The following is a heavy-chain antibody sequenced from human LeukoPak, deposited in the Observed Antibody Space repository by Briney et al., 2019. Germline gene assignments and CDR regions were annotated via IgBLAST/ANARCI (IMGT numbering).Heavy chain of an antibody. J-gene: IGHJ6*02. V-gene: IGHV4-39*01. Sequence: SETLSLTCAVYGGSFRSTISYWGWIRQPPGKGLEWIGSIYYSGGTYYNPSLKSRVTISVDTSKTQFSLKLTSVTAADTAVYYCARLTTVAPYYGMDVWGQGTTVTVSS. CDR1: GGSFRSTISY. D-gene: IGHD4-11*01. CDR2: IYYSGGT. CDR3: ARLTTVAPYYGMDV.